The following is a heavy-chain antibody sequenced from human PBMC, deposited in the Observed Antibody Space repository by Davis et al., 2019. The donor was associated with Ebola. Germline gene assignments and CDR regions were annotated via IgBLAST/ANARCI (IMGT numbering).Heavy chain of an antibody. CDR1: GGTFSSYA. D-gene: IGHD4-11*01. CDR2: IIPIFGTA. CDR3: ARDVPDYSNYFFDY. V-gene: IGHV1-69*13. J-gene: IGHJ4*02. Sequence: SVKVSCKASGGTFSSYAISWVRQTPGQGLEWMGGIIPIFGTANYAQKFQGRVTITADESTSTAYMELSSLRSVDTAVYYCARDVPDYSNYFFDYWGQGTLVTVSS.